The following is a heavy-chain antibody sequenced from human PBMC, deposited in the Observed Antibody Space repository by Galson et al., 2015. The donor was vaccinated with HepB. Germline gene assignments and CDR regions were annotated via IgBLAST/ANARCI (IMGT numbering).Heavy chain of an antibody. Sequence: SLRLSCAASGFTFSSYGMHWVRQAPGKGLEWVAVISYDGSNKYYADSVKGRFTISRDNSKNTLYLQMNSLRAEDTAVYYCAKDDPLTGQQLVGSLSYYYYGMDVWGQGTTVTVSS. CDR1: GFTFSSYG. CDR2: ISYDGSNK. J-gene: IGHJ6*02. V-gene: IGHV3-30*18. D-gene: IGHD6-13*01. CDR3: AKDDPLTGQQLVGSLSYYYYGMDV.